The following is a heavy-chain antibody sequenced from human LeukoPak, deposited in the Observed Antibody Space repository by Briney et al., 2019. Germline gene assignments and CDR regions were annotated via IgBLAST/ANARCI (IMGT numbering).Heavy chain of an antibody. CDR2: TTPNSGGT. D-gene: IGHD2-15*01. V-gene: IGHV1-2*02. Sequence: ASVKVSCKASGYTFTTYNIHWVRQAPGQGLEWMGWTTPNSGGTNYAQKFQGRVTMTRDTSISTAYMELSRLRSDDTAAYSCARGRGGGYFDFWGQETLVTVSS. CDR3: ARGRGGGYFDF. J-gene: IGHJ4*02. CDR1: GYTFTTYN.